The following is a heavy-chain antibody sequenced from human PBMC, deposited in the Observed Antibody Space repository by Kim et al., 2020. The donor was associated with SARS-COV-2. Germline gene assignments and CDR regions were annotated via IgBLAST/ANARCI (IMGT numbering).Heavy chain of an antibody. J-gene: IGHJ4*02. Sequence: ADSVKGRCSISREHSKNTLYLQMNSLRAEDTAVYYCANGPSYCGGDCYLSRWGQGTLVTVSP. D-gene: IGHD2-21*02. V-gene: IGHV3-30*02. CDR3: ANGPSYCGGDCYLSR.